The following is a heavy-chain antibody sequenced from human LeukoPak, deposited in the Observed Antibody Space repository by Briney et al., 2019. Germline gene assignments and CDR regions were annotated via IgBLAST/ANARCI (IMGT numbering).Heavy chain of an antibody. Sequence: GGSLRLSCAASGFTFNNFWMSWVRQAPGKGLEWIGCIKSQTDGGTADYAAHVKGRFTISRDDSKTTLFLQMNSLKTEDTGMCYCGTDLLDYWGRGTLVTVSS. J-gene: IGHJ4*02. CDR1: GFTFNNFW. CDR3: GTDLLDY. V-gene: IGHV3-15*01. CDR2: IKSQTDGGTA.